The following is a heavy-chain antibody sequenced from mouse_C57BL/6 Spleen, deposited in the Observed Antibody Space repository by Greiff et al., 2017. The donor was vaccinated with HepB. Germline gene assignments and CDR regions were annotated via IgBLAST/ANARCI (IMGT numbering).Heavy chain of an antibody. V-gene: IGHV1-55*01. Sequence: QVQLQQPGAELVKPGASVKMSCKASGYTFTSYWITWVKQRPGQGLEWIGDIYPGSGSTNYNEKFKSKATLTEDTSSSTAYMQLSSLTSEDSAVYYCARTGTTAQAFAYWGQGTLVTVSA. CDR1: GYTFTSYW. D-gene: IGHD3-2*02. CDR3: ARTGTTAQAFAY. J-gene: IGHJ3*01. CDR2: IYPGSGST.